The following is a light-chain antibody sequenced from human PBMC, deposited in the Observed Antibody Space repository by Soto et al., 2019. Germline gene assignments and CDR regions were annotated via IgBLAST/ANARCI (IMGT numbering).Light chain of an antibody. J-gene: IGKJ3*01. V-gene: IGKV1-12*01. CDR1: QGISTW. CDR2: SSS. Sequence: DIQMTQSPSFVSAAVGDRVTIACRSSQGISTWVVWYQQKPGAAPKLLIHSSSNLQSGVPSRFSGSGSVTDFTLTIRSLQHADFATYYCQQANSLPLTFCPGTQVDIK. CDR3: QQANSLPLT.